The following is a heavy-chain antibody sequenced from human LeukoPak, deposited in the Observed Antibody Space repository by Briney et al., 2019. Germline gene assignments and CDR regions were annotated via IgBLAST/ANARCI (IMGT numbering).Heavy chain of an antibody. V-gene: IGHV3-43*01. CDR1: GFTFDDHT. J-gene: IGHJ4*02. D-gene: IGHD5-24*01. CDR3: AKSDHRGDGFNYDY. Sequence: GGSLRLSCAASGFTFDDHTMHWARQAPGKGLEWVSLISWDGGVTKYAGSVKGRFTISRDNTKKSLYLQMNSLRTEDTALYYCAKSDHRGDGFNYDYWGQGTLVTVSS. CDR2: ISWDGGVT.